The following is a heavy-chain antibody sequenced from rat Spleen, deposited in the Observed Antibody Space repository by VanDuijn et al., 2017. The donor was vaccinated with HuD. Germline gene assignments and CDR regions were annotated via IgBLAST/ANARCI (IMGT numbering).Heavy chain of an antibody. CDR1: GFTFSNYG. J-gene: IGHJ4*01. CDR2: ISPSGGST. CDR3: TRGYVMDA. Sequence: EVQLVESDGGLVQPGKSLKLSCAASGFTFSNYGMHWIRQAPTKGLEWVASISPSGGSTYYRGSVKGRFTISRDNAKNTQYLQMDSLRSEDTATYYCTRGYVMDAWGQGASVTVSS. V-gene: IGHV5-19*01.